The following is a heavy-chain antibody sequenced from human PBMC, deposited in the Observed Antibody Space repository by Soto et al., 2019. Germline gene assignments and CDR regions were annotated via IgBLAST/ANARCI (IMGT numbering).Heavy chain of an antibody. CDR2: ISSSSSYI. D-gene: IGHD6-6*01. CDR1: GFTFSSYS. CDR3: ARGNSSSWYYYYYGMDV. J-gene: IGHJ6*02. V-gene: IGHV3-21*01. Sequence: GGSLRLSCAASGFTFSSYSMNWVRQAPGKGLEWVSSISSSSSYIYYADSVKGRFTISRDNAKNSLYLQMNSLRAEDTAVYYCARGNSSSWYYYYYGMDVWGQGTTVTVSS.